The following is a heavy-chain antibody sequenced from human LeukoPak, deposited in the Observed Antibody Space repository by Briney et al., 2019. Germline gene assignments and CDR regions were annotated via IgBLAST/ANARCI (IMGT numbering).Heavy chain of an antibody. D-gene: IGHD6-19*01. CDR3: AKDGRDFIGAVAGDLDY. V-gene: IGHV3-9*01. J-gene: IGHJ4*02. Sequence: GRSLRLSCAASGFTFDDYAMHWVRQAPGKGLEWVSGISWNSGSIGYADSVKGRFTISRDNAKNSLYLQMNSLRAEDTALYYCAKDGRDFIGAVAGDLDYWGQGTLVTVSS. CDR2: ISWNSGSI. CDR1: GFTFDDYA.